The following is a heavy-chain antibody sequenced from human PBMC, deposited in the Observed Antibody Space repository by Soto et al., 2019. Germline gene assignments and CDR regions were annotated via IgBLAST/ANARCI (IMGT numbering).Heavy chain of an antibody. CDR2: INSDGGRT. V-gene: IGHV3-74*02. CDR1: GFTFSSYW. D-gene: IGHD2-21*01. J-gene: IGHJ4*02. CDR3: ASSDRDDNVVHTVLFRH. Sequence: EVQLVESGGGIVQPGGSLRLSCAASGFTFSSYWMHWVRQAPGKGLVWVSRINSDGGRTSYADSAKGRFTISRDNAKNTSNLQMISLRAEDKAVYYCASSDRDDNVVHTVLFRHWGQETRVTAS.